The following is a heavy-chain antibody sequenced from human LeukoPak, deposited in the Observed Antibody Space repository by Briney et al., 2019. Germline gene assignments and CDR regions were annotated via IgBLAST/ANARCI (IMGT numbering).Heavy chain of an antibody. V-gene: IGHV3-23*01. Sequence: GGSLRLSCATSGFTFSSRGMSWVRQAPDRGLEWVSSIHSEGDKTHYADSVKGRFTISRDNSKNTLFLQMDSLRVEDTAIYYCAKDLRNGDAYGFLDSWGQGTLVTVSS. J-gene: IGHJ4*02. D-gene: IGHD2-21*02. CDR1: GFTFSSRG. CDR2: IHSEGDKT. CDR3: AKDLRNGDAYGFLDS.